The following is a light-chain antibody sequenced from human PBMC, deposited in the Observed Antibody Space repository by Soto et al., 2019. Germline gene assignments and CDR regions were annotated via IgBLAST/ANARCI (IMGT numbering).Light chain of an antibody. J-gene: IGLJ2*01. CDR3: CSYAGSYNVV. CDR2: DVS. Sequence: QSALTQPRSVSGSPGQSVTISCTGNSSDVGGYNYVSWYQQHPGKAPKLMIFDVSKRPSGLPDRVSGSKSGNTASLTISGLQAEDEADYYCCSYAGSYNVVFGGGTKLTVL. V-gene: IGLV2-11*01. CDR1: SSDVGGYNY.